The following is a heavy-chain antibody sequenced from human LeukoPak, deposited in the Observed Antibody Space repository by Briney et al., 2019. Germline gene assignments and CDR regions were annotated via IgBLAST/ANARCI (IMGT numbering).Heavy chain of an antibody. CDR3: ARDGPRIAATGLFDY. J-gene: IGHJ4*02. CDR1: GYTFTSYD. D-gene: IGHD6-13*01. CDR2: MNPNSGNT. V-gene: IGHV1-8*01. Sequence: ASVKVSCKASGYTFTSYDINWVRQATGQGLEWMGWMNPNSGNTGYAQKLLGRVTMTTDTSTSTAYMELRSLRSDDTAVYYCARDGPRIAATGLFDYWGQGTLVTVSS.